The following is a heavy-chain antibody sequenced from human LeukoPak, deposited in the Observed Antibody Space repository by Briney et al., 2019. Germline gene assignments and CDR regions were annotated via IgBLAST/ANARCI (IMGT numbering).Heavy chain of an antibody. J-gene: IGHJ4*02. Sequence: GGSLRLSCAASGFTFSSYEMNWVRQAQGKGLEWVSYISSSGSTIYYADSVKGRFTISRDNAKNSLYLQMNSLRAEDTAVYYCARDGRGIPGFDYWGQGTLVTVSS. D-gene: IGHD1-1*01. CDR1: GFTFSSYE. CDR3: ARDGRGIPGFDY. V-gene: IGHV3-48*03. CDR2: ISSSGSTI.